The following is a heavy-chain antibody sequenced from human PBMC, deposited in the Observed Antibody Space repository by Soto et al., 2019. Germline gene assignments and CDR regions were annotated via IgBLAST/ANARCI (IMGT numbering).Heavy chain of an antibody. V-gene: IGHV3-23*01. J-gene: IGHJ6*02. CDR3: ADLDTSMRKRYYYGMGG. Sequence: EVQLLESGGGLVQPGGSLRLSCAASGFMFSSYAMSWVRQAPGKGLEWVSAISGSGGSTYYADSVKGGFTISRDNSKNPLYLQLNRASAEDTAVHYCADLDTSMRKRYYYGMGGWGQGTTVTVSS. D-gene: IGHD5-18*01. CDR1: GFMFSSYA. CDR2: ISGSGGST.